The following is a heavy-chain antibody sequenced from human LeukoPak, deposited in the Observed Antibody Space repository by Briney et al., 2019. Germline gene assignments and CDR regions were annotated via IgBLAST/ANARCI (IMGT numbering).Heavy chain of an antibody. V-gene: IGHV4-34*01. J-gene: IGHJ6*03. CDR1: GGSFSGYY. D-gene: IGHD3-10*01. CDR3: ARESLTMVRGVRYYYHYYMDV. Sequence: SETLSLTCAVYGGSFSGYYWSWIRQPPGKGLEWIGEINHSGSTNYNPSLKSRVTISVDTSKNQFSLKLSSVTAADTAVYYCARESLTMVRGVRYYYHYYMDVWGKGTTVTVSS. CDR2: INHSGST.